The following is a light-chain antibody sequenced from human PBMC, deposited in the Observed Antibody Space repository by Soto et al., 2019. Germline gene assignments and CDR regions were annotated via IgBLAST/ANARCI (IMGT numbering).Light chain of an antibody. CDR3: QQTYISPPT. CDR2: SAS. V-gene: IGKV1-39*01. J-gene: IGKJ4*01. CDR1: DTTANY. Sequence: DIQMTQSASSLSSSVGDRVTITCRASDTTANYLNWYQHKPGKAPKLLIHSASSLQSGVPSRFSGRGSGTDFTLTINSLQPEDFATYSCQQTYISPPTFGGGTKVDIK.